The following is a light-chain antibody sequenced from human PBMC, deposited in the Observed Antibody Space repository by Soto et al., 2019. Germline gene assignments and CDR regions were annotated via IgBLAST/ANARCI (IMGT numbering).Light chain of an antibody. CDR2: DVS. J-gene: IGLJ1*01. CDR3: SSYTSSSTPVYV. Sequence: QSALTQPASVSGSPGQSITISCTGTSSDVGGYNYVSWYQQHPGKAPKLMIYDVSNRPSGVSNRFSASKSGNTASLTISGLQAEDEADYYCSSYTSSSTPVYVFGTGTKVTVL. V-gene: IGLV2-14*01. CDR1: SSDVGGYNY.